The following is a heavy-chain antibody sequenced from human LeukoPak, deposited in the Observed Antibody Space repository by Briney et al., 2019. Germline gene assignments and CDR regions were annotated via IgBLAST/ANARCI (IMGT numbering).Heavy chain of an antibody. D-gene: IGHD3-10*02. Sequence: PGGSLRLSCAASGFTFSSYGIHWVRQAPGKGLEWVVVISNDGRNKYYADSVKGRFTISRDNAKNSLYLQMNSLRAEDTAVYYCAELGITMIGGVWGKGTTVTISS. CDR3: AELGITMIGGV. V-gene: IGHV3-30*18. J-gene: IGHJ6*04. CDR2: ISNDGRNK. CDR1: GFTFSSYG.